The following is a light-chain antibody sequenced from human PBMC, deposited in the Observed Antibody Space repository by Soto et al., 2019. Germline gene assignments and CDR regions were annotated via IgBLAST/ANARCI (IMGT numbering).Light chain of an antibody. V-gene: IGKV3-15*01. J-gene: IGKJ1*01. CDR1: QNVSSD. CDR2: DAS. CDR3: QQYNTWPRT. Sequence: EVVMTQSPATLSVSPGERATLSCRASQNVSSDLAWYQQKPGQAPRLFIYDASTRATGFPARFSGSGSGTEFTLTISSLQSEDFAVYYCQQYNTWPRTFGQGTKVEIK.